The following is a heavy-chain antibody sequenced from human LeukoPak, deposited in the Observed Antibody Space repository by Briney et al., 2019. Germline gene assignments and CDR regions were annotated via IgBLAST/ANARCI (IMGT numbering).Heavy chain of an antibody. CDR1: GFTFSSYA. V-gene: IGHV3-23*01. Sequence: GGSLRLSCAASGFTFSSYAMSWVRKALGKGLEWVSGIIGSGGSTYYAESVKGRFTISRDNSKNTLYLQINSLRAEDTAVYYCAKEIQIYSSSWYGGADYWGQGTLVTVSS. J-gene: IGHJ4*02. CDR3: AKEIQIYSSSWYGGADY. CDR2: IIGSGGST. D-gene: IGHD6-13*01.